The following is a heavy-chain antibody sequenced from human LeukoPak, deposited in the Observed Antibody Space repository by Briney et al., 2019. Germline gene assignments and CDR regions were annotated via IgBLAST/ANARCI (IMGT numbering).Heavy chain of an antibody. V-gene: IGHV3-23*01. Sequence: GGSLRLSCAASGFTFSSYAMSWVRQAPGKGLEWVSAISGSGGSTYYADSVKGRFTISRDNSKNTLYLQMNSLRAEDTAVYYCAKLLSGYDSSSFMDGMDVWGQGTTVTVSS. CDR1: GFTFSSYA. J-gene: IGHJ6*02. CDR2: ISGSGGST. CDR3: AKLLSGYDSSSFMDGMDV. D-gene: IGHD5-12*01.